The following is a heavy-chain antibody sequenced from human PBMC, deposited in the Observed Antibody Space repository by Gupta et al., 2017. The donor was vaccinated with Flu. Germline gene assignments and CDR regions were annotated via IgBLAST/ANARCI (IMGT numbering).Heavy chain of an antibody. J-gene: IGHJ6*03. V-gene: IGHV4-59*08. CDR2: IFYNGNT. D-gene: IGHD4-17*01. CDR1: RNDY. Sequence: RNDYWSWIRQPPGKGLEWIGYIFYNGNTNYKSSLRSRVTISVDTSKNKFSLKLSSVTAADTAVYYCARSGAVTTYYYSMDVWGKGTRVTVSS. CDR3: ARSGAVTTYYYSMDV.